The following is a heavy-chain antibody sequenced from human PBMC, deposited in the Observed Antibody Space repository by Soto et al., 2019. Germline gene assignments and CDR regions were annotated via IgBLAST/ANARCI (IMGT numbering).Heavy chain of an antibody. Sequence: PGGSLRLSCAASGFTFSTYAVHWVRQAPGKGLEWVSVISNDESKKYYADSVKSRFTISRDNSNNTVYLQMNSLRAEDTAVYYCARSIAVAGLDYWGPGTLVTVSS. CDR3: ARSIAVAGLDY. V-gene: IGHV3-30-3*01. D-gene: IGHD6-19*01. J-gene: IGHJ4*02. CDR2: ISNDESKK. CDR1: GFTFSTYA.